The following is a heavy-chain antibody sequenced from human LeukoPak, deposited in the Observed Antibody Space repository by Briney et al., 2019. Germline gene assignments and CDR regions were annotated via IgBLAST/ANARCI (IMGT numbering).Heavy chain of an antibody. CDR2: IYSGGST. J-gene: IGHJ4*02. D-gene: IGHD5-18*01. Sequence: TGGSLRLSCAASGFTVSSNYMSWVRQPPGKGLEWVSVIYSGGSTYYADSVKGGFTISRDSSKNTLYLQLNSLRAEDTAVYYCARAGGGYSYGLPYWGQGTLVTVSS. CDR1: GFTVSSNY. V-gene: IGHV3-66*01. CDR3: ARAGGGYSYGLPY.